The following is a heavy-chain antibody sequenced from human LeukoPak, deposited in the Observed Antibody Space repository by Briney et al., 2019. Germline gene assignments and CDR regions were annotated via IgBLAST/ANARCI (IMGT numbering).Heavy chain of an antibody. V-gene: IGHV3-30*04. D-gene: IGHD6-13*01. CDR2: ISYDGSNR. CDR1: GFTFSSYA. J-gene: IGHJ4*02. Sequence: PGGSLRLSCAASGFTFSSYAMNWVRQAPGKGLEWVADISYDGSNRYYADSVKGRFTISRDNSKNTLYMQMNSLRAEDTAFYYCATDPRRSSQTGYFDNWGQGTLVTVSS. CDR3: ATDPRRSSQTGYFDN.